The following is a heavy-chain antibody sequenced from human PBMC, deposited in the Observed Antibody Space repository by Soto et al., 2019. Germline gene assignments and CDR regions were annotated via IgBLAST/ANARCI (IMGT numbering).Heavy chain of an antibody. Sequence: QVQLVPSGAEVPKPGASVKVSCKASGYTFTSDDIKWVRQATGQGLEWMGWLSPNSGATGYAQKFQGRVTMTRDTSISTVYMELSYLRSEDTAIYYCARGVDNGVDAWGQGSTVTVSS. CDR2: LSPNSGAT. D-gene: IGHD2-8*01. CDR3: ARGVDNGVDA. V-gene: IGHV1-8*01. J-gene: IGHJ6*02. CDR1: GYTFTSDD.